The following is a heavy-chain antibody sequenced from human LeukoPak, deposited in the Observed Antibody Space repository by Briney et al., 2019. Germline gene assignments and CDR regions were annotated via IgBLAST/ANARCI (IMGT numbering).Heavy chain of an antibody. Sequence: PGGSLRLSCAASGFIFSFYSMNWVRQAPGRGLEWVSSISSSSSYIYYADSVKGRFTISRDNAKNSLYLQMNSLRADDTAVYYCARARRLRLDAFHLWPQRTMVTVLS. CDR3: ARARRLRLDAFHL. CDR2: ISSSSSYI. CDR1: GFIFSFYS. V-gene: IGHV3-21*01. J-gene: IGHJ3*01. D-gene: IGHD2-15*01.